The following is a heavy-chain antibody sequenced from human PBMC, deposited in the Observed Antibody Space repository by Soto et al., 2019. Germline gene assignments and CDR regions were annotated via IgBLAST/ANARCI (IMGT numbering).Heavy chain of an antibody. CDR3: ARGDNSSSWGTYYYYGMDV. CDR2: IYYSGST. V-gene: IGHV4-59*01. J-gene: IGHJ6*02. D-gene: IGHD6-6*01. Sequence: QVQLQESGPGLVKPSETLSLTCTVSGGSISSYYWSWIRQPPGKGLEWIGYIYYSGSTNYNPSLKSRVTISVDTSKNQFSLKLSSVTAADTAVYYCARGDNSSSWGTYYYYGMDVWGQGTTVTVSS. CDR1: GGSISSYY.